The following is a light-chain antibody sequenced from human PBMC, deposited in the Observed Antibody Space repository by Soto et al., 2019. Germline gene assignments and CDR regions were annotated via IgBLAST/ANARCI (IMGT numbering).Light chain of an antibody. CDR1: QRIDSY. CDR2: AAS. V-gene: IGKV1-39*01. Sequence: DIQMTQSPSSLSASIGDRVTITCRASQRIDSYLSWYQHKPGKAPKLLIYAASTLQSGVPSRFSGSGSGTDFTLTISGLQSEDFATYYCQHSYSTPRTFGQGTRVEIK. J-gene: IGKJ1*01. CDR3: QHSYSTPRT.